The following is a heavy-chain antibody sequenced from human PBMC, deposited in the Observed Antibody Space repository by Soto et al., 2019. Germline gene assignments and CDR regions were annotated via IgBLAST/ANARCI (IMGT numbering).Heavy chain of an antibody. V-gene: IGHV2-5*01. CDR3: AHSPWGAAPDY. D-gene: IGHD3-16*01. CDR1: GFSVSARGVG. J-gene: IGHJ4*02. CDR2: IYWNADK. Sequence: SGPTLVNPTQTLTLTCTVSGFSVSARGVGVGWIRQPPGKALEWLGIIYWNADKRYSPSLKSRLTITKDTSKNQVVLTMTNMDPVDTATYYCAHSPWGAAPDYWGQGTLVTVSS.